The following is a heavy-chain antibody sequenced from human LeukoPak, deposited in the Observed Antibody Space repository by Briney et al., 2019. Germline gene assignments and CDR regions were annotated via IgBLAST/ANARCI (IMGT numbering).Heavy chain of an antibody. V-gene: IGHV4-39*07. J-gene: IGHJ4*02. CDR2: IYYSGST. CDR1: GGSISSSSYY. CDR3: ARVSECSGGSCYGPLDY. D-gene: IGHD2-15*01. Sequence: PSETLSLTCTVSGGSISSSSYYWGWIRQPPGKGLEWIGSIYYSGSTYYNPSLKSRVTISVDTSKNQFSLKLSSVTAADTAVYYCARVSECSGGSCYGPLDYWGQGTLVTVSS.